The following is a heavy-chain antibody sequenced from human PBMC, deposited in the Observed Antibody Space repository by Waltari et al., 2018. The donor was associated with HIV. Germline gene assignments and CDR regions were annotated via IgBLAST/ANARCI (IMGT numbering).Heavy chain of an antibody. CDR2: INQSGSP. J-gene: IGHJ3*02. D-gene: IGHD2-15*01. V-gene: IGHV4-34*02. Sequence: QVQLQQWGAGLLKPSETLSLTCAVYGGSFSAHYWAWIRQSPERGLEWIGKINQSGSPNQKPALNSQITSSVDTSKNQVSLKVTSVTAADTVVYFCARVEGVYCSGIGNCDSGGAFDIWGHGSMVTVSS. CDR3: ARVEGVYCSGIGNCDSGGAFDI. CDR1: GGSFSAHY.